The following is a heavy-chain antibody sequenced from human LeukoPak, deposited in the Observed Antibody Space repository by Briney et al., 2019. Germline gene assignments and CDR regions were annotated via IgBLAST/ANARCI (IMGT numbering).Heavy chain of an antibody. D-gene: IGHD2-2*01. CDR1: GFTFSTYW. Sequence: GGSLRLSCAASGFTFSTYWMHWVRQAPGKGLVWVSRINSDWSNTMNADSVKGRFTISRDNAKNTLYLQMNSLRAEDTAVYYCARERRLYCSSTSCYEDFDYWGQGTLVTVSS. CDR3: ARERRLYCSSTSCYEDFDY. V-gene: IGHV3-74*03. CDR2: INSDWSNT. J-gene: IGHJ4*02.